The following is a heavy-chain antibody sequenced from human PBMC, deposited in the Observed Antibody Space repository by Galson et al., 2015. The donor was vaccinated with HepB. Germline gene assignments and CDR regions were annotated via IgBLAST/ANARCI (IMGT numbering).Heavy chain of an antibody. J-gene: IGHJ5*02. CDR2: IYHSGNTYY. CDR1: GDSISSGGYS. Sequence: LSLTCTVSGDSISSGGYSWSWIRQPPGKGLEWIGNIYHSGNTYYNYNPSLKSRVTISVDTSENLFSLRLTSVTAADTAVYYCARAGGDIPTAGNWFDPWGQGTLVTVSS. CDR3: ARAGGDIPTAGNWFDP. V-gene: IGHV4-30-2*01. D-gene: IGHD6-13*01.